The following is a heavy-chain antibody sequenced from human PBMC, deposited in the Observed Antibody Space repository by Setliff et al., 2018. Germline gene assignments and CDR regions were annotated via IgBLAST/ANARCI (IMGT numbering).Heavy chain of an antibody. Sequence: GGSLRLSCAASGFIFRDYTMVWVRQAPGKGLEWVSGVTQGSSQLHADSVKCRFSISRDNSKSSVYLQMNNLRVEDTATYYWAKDRVNDGVWDFDSWGQGTLVTVS. CDR1: GFIFRDYT. V-gene: IGHV3-23*01. CDR3: AKDRVNDGVWDFDS. D-gene: IGHD2-8*01. J-gene: IGHJ4*02. CDR2: VTQGSSQ.